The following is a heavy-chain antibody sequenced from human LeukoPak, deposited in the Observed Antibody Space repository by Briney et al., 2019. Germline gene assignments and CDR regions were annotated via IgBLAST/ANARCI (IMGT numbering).Heavy chain of an antibody. Sequence: GRSPRLSCAASGLTFSSYEMDWVRQAPGKGRGWGAFIRYDGSNKYYASSVKARFPFSRANSKTPLYLQMNTPRAESTAVYSVAIGVFYGVVIRWYAFDIWGQGTMVTVSS. D-gene: IGHD3-3*01. CDR3: AIGVFYGVVIRWYAFDI. V-gene: IGHV3-33*08. CDR1: GLTFSSYE. J-gene: IGHJ3*02. CDR2: IRYDGSNK.